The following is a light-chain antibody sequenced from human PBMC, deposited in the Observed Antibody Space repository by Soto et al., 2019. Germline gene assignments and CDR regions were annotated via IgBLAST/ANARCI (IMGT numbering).Light chain of an antibody. Sequence: QSALTQPASVSGSPGQSITISCTGTSSDVGSYNLVSWYQQHPGKAPKLMIYEGSKRPSGVSNRFSGSKSGNTASLTISGLQAEDEDASYGCSYAGSSTHVVFGGVTKLTVL. J-gene: IGLJ2*01. CDR2: EGS. V-gene: IGLV2-23*01. CDR3: CSYAGSSTHVV. CDR1: SSDVGSYNL.